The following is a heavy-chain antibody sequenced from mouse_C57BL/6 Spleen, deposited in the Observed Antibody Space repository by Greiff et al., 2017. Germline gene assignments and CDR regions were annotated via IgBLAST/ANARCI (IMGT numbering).Heavy chain of an antibody. CDR3: TRGAIYYYGGGDFDV. CDR2: IDPETGGT. D-gene: IGHD1-1*01. CDR1: GYTFTDYE. V-gene: IGHV1-15*01. Sequence: VQLQQSGAELVRPGASVTLSCKASGYTFTDYEMHWVKQTPVHGLEWIGAIDPETGGTAYNQKFKGKAILTADKSSSTAYMKLRSLTSEDSAVYYCTRGAIYYYGGGDFDVWGTGTTVTVSS. J-gene: IGHJ1*03.